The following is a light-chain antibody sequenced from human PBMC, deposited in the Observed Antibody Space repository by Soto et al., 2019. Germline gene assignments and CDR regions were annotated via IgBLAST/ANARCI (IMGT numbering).Light chain of an antibody. V-gene: IGKV1-12*01. Sequence: DIQMTQSPSSVSASVGDRVTISCRASEDINSRLAWYQQKPGNAPKLLINAASTLRSGVPSRFSGSGSGTDFTLTIDSLQPEDFATYYCQQSYNSPFNFGPGTKVDIK. CDR2: AAS. CDR3: QQSYNSPFN. J-gene: IGKJ3*01. CDR1: EDINSR.